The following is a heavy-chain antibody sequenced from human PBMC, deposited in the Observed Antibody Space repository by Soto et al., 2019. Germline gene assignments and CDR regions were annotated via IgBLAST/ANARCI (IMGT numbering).Heavy chain of an antibody. CDR2: ILSNNEE. CDR3: ARIRGYCSGGSCDFYYFAMDV. J-gene: IGHJ6*02. V-gene: IGHV2-26*01. D-gene: IGHD2-15*01. Sequence: QVTLKESGPVLVKPTEPLTLTCTVSGFSLSDADVGVAWIRQPPGKALEWLAHILSNNEEVFSSSLRTRLTISKDTARSRVVLTMSNREPVETATYYCARIRGYCSGGSCDFYYFAMDVWGQGTTVTVS. CDR1: GFSLSDADVG.